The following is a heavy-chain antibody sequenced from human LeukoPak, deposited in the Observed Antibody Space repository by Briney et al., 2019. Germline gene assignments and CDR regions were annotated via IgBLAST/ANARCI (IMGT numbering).Heavy chain of an antibody. CDR1: GYTCTSFA. J-gene: IGHJ4*02. Sequence: ASVKVSCKASGYTCTSFAMHWVRQAPGQRLEWMGWINAGNGNTKYSQKFQDRLTITRDTSASTAYMELSSLRSEDTAVYYCARTHYCYDSSGYYYSHFDYWGQGTLVTVSS. CDR3: ARTHYCYDSSGYYYSHFDY. V-gene: IGHV1-3*01. CDR2: INAGNGNT. D-gene: IGHD3-22*01.